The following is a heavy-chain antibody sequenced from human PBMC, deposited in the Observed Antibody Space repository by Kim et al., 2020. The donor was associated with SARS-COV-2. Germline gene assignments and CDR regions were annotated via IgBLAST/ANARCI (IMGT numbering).Heavy chain of an antibody. D-gene: IGHD5-12*01. CDR1: GGSISSGGYY. CDR3: AIGAGYNADY. CDR2: IYYSGST. V-gene: IGHV4-31*03. J-gene: IGHJ4*02. Sequence: SETLSLTCTVSGGSISSGGYYWSWLRQHPGKGLEWIGYIYYSGSTYYNPSLKSRVTISVDTSKNQFSLKLSSVTAADTAVYYCAIGAGYNADYWGQGTLVTVSS.